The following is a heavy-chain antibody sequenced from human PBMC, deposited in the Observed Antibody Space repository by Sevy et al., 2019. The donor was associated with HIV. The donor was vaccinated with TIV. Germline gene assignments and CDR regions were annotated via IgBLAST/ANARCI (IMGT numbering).Heavy chain of an antibody. CDR3: SATREYYSDSYGYFDY. CDR1: GHTLTDLS. Sequence: ASVKVSCKASGHTLTDLSMHWVRQAPGKGLVGIGRFDPEDGERIYAQKFQGKVTMTEDTSTDTAYMELSSLRSEDTAVYYCSATREYYSDSYGYFDYWGQGTLVTVSS. D-gene: IGHD3-22*01. V-gene: IGHV1-24*01. J-gene: IGHJ4*02. CDR2: FDPEDGER.